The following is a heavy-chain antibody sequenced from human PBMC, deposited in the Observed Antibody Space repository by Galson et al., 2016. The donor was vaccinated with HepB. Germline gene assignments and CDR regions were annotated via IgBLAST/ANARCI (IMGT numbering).Heavy chain of an antibody. D-gene: IGHD6-19*01. V-gene: IGHV1-18*01. CDR3: ARVEDRSGWYWLRFDY. CDR2: ISAYNGKT. J-gene: IGHJ4*02. Sequence: SVKVSCKASGYTFTSFGFTWMRQAPGQGLEWVGWISAYNGKTNYAQKLQGRVTMTTDTSTSTAYMELRSLRSDDTAVYYCARVEDRSGWYWLRFDYWGQGTLVTVSS. CDR1: GYTFTSFG.